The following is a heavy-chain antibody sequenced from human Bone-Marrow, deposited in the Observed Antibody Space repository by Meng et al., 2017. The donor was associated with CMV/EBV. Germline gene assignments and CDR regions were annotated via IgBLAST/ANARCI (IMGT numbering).Heavy chain of an antibody. CDR1: GGSISSSNW. D-gene: IGHD2-2*01. CDR2: IYHSGST. V-gene: IGHV4-4*02. Sequence: SEPLSLTCAVSGGSISSSNWWSWVRQPPGKGLEWIGEIYHSGSTNYNPSLQSRVTISVDKSKNQFSLKLSSVTAADTAVYYCARGVVVPAAMRWYFDYWGQGTLVTVSS. J-gene: IGHJ4*02. CDR3: ARGVVVPAAMRWYFDY.